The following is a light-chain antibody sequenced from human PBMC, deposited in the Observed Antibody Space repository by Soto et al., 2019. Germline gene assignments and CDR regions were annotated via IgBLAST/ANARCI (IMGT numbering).Light chain of an antibody. Sequence: QPVLTQSPSASASLGASVKLTCTLSSGHSNYAIAWHQQQPEKGPRYLMKVNSGGSHIKGDGIPDRFSGSSSGAERYLFISSLQSEDEADYYCQTWGTGSAIVVFGGGTQLPSS. V-gene: IGLV4-69*01. CDR3: QTWGTGSAIVV. CDR2: VNSGGSH. J-gene: IGLJ7*01. CDR1: SGHSNYA.